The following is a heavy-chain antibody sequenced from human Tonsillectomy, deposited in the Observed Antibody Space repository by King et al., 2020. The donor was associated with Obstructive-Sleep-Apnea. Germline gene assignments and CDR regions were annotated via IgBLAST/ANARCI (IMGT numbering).Heavy chain of an antibody. D-gene: IGHD3-9*01. CDR3: AGAPYDILTGYYPADY. Sequence: VQLQESGPGLVKPSQTLSLTCTVSGGSISSGGYYWSWIRQHPGKGLEWIGYIYYSGSTYYNPSLKSRVTISVDTSKNQFSLKLSSVTAADTAVYYCAGAPYDILTGYYPADYWGQGTLVTVSS. V-gene: IGHV4-31*03. J-gene: IGHJ4*02. CDR2: IYYSGST. CDR1: GGSISSGGYY.